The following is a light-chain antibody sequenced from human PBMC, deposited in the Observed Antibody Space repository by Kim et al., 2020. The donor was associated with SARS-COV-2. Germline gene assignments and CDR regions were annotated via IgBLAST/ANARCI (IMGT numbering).Light chain of an antibody. J-gene: IGLJ3*02. V-gene: IGLV2-14*03. Sequence: QSALTQPASVSGSPGQSITISCTGTSTDIGGDSYVSWYQQHPDKAPKVIIYDVSNRPSGVSDRFSDSKSGNTASLTIWLQVEDEADYYCSSVTTSDTRVFGGGTQLTVL. CDR3: SSVTTSDTRV. CDR1: STDIGGDSY. CDR2: DVS.